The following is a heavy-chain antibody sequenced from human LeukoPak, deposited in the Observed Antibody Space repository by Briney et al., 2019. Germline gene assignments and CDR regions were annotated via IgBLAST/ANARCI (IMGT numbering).Heavy chain of an antibody. D-gene: IGHD5-24*01. CDR3: AREGRDGYNLDY. CDR2: IYHSGST. CDR1: GGSISSDSW. V-gene: IGHV4-4*02. Sequence: SGTLSLTCAVSGGSISSDSWWSWVRQPPGKGLEWIGEIYHSGSTNYNPSLKSRVTISVDKSNNQFSLKLSSVTAADTAVYYCAREGRDGYNLDYWGQGTLVTASS. J-gene: IGHJ4*02.